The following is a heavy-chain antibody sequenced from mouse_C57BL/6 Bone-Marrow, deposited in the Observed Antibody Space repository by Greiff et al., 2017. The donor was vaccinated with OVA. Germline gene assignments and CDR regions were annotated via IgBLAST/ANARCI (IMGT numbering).Heavy chain of an antibody. J-gene: IGHJ3*01. Sequence: EVKLVESGGGLVKPGGSLKLSCAASGFTFSDYGMHWVRQAPEKGLEWVAYISSGSSTIYYADTVKGRFTISRDNAKNTLFLQMTSLRSEDTAMYYGARQLGRGRAWFAYWGQGTLVTVSA. CDR3: ARQLGRGRAWFAY. CDR1: GFTFSDYG. V-gene: IGHV5-17*01. CDR2: ISSGSSTI. D-gene: IGHD4-1*01.